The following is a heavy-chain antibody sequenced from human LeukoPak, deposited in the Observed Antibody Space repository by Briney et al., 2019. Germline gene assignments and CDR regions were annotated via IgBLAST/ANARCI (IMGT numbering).Heavy chain of an antibody. Sequence: PGGSLRLSCAASGFTFSSYGMHWVRQAPGKGLEWVAVIWYDGSNKYYADSVKGRFTISRDNSKNTLYLQMNSLRAEDTAVYYCAREGSTYGSGVDYWGQGTLVTVSS. CDR2: IWYDGSNK. CDR1: GFTFSSYG. V-gene: IGHV3-33*01. J-gene: IGHJ4*02. CDR3: AREGSTYGSGVDY. D-gene: IGHD3-10*01.